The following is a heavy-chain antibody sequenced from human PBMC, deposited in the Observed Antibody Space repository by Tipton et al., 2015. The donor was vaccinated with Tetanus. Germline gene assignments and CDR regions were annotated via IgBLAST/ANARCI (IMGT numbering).Heavy chain of an antibody. CDR1: GFTFSSYA. D-gene: IGHD5-24*01. V-gene: IGHV3-30-3*01. CDR2: ISYDGSNK. J-gene: IGHJ4*02. CDR3: ARELEMATARFDY. Sequence: SLRLSRAASGFTFSSYAMHWVRQAPGKGLEWVAVISYDGSNKYYADSVKGRFTISRDNSKNTLYLQMNSLRAEDTAVYYCARELEMATARFDYWGQGTLVTVSS.